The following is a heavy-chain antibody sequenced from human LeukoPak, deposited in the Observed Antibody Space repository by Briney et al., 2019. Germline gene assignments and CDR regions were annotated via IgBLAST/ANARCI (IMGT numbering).Heavy chain of an antibody. D-gene: IGHD3-16*02. CDR3: ATAFQSWWGVSLPDY. CDR2: IHPSTGNP. V-gene: IGHV7-4-1*02. Sequence: RSSVKVSCKASVYSFTHYAINWVRQAPGQGLEWMGWIHPSTGNPPYAQGFPGPVVLFLDTSVSPTYLQISRLNAEDTAVYFCATAFQSWWGVSLPDYWGQGTLLTVSS. CDR1: VYSFTHYA. J-gene: IGHJ4*02.